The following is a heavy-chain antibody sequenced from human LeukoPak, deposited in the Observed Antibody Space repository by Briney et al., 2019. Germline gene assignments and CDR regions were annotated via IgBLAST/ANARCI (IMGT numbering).Heavy chain of an antibody. CDR3: VSHTGTGDAFRPFHI. CDR1: GFTFSTHD. J-gene: IGHJ3*02. CDR2: VNSRSSTI. D-gene: IGHD2-21*02. V-gene: IGHV3-48*04. Sequence: GGSLRLSCAASGFTFSTHDVNWVRQAPGEGREWVSFVNSRSSTIYYAHSVKGRFTISRDNAKNSLYLQMNSLRAEDTAVYYCVSHTGTGDAFRPFHIWGQGTMVTVS.